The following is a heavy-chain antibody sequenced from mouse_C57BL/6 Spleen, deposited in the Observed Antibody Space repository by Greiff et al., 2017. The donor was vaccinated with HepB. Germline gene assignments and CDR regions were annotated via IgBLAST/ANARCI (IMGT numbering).Heavy chain of an antibody. CDR1: GFTFSDYY. Sequence: EVKLVESEGGLVQPGRSMKLSCTASGFTFSDYYMAWVRQVPEKGLEWVANINYDGSSTYYLDSLKSRFIISRDNAKNILYLQMSSLKSEDTATYYCARDYDDGYFDYWGQGTTLTVSS. D-gene: IGHD2-3*01. V-gene: IGHV5-16*01. CDR3: ARDYDDGYFDY. CDR2: INYDGSST. J-gene: IGHJ2*01.